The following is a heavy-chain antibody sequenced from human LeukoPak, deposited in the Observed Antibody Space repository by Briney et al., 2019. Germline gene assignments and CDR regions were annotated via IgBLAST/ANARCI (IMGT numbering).Heavy chain of an antibody. CDR2: IRSRAYGATT. CDR1: GFTFCDYA. J-gene: IGHJ4*02. CDR3: TRVASRVMTTYYFDY. D-gene: IGHD3-16*01. Sequence: GGSLRLSCTASGFTFCDYALSWFRQAPGKGLEWVAFIRSRAYGATTEYAASVKDRFTISRDDSESIAYLHMNSLKTGDTAVYYCTRVASRVMTTYYFDYWGQGALVTVSS. V-gene: IGHV3-49*03.